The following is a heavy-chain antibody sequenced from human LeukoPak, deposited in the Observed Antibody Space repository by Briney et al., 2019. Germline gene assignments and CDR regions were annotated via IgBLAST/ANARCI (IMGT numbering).Heavy chain of an antibody. D-gene: IGHD2-2*01. CDR3: ATDGAKEVPAAKAGMDV. Sequence: ASVKVSCRVSGYTLTELSMHWVRQAPGKGLEWMGGFDPEDGETIYAQKFQGRVTMTEDTSTDTAYMELSSLRSEDTAVYYCATDGAKEVPAAKAGMDVWGQGTTVTVSS. CDR2: FDPEDGET. V-gene: IGHV1-24*01. J-gene: IGHJ6*02. CDR1: GYTLTELS.